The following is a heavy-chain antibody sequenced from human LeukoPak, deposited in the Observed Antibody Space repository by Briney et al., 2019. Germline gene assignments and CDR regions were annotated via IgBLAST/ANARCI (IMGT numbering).Heavy chain of an antibody. Sequence: ASVKVSCKPSVYTFTSNGISWGLHAPVQRIESMVGISAYNGNTNYAQKLQGRLTMNTDTFTGTAYMEVRRLRSDDTAVYVCERDRRDDNYYYDMDVWGKGTTVTVSS. V-gene: IGHV1-18*01. J-gene: IGHJ6*03. CDR3: ERDRRDDNYYYDMDV. CDR2: ISAYNGNT. CDR1: VYTFTSNG. D-gene: IGHD5-24*01.